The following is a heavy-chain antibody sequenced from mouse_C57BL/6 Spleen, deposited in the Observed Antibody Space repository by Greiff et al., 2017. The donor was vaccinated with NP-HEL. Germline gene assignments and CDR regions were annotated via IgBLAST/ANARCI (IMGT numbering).Heavy chain of an antibody. Sequence: QVQLQQSGAELVRPGTSVKVSCKASGYAFTNYLIEWVKQRPGQGLEWIGVINPGSGGTNYNEKFKGKATLTADKSSSTAYMQLSSLTSEDSAVYFCAREEGLGRYCDVWGTGTTVTVAS. CDR1: GYAFTNYL. CDR2: INPGSGGT. J-gene: IGHJ1*03. D-gene: IGHD4-1*01. V-gene: IGHV1-54*01. CDR3: AREEGLGRYCDV.